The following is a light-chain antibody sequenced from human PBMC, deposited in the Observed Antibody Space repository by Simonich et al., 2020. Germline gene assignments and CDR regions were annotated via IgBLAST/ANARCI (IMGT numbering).Light chain of an antibody. CDR1: VLAKKY. J-gene: IGLJ3*02. V-gene: IGLV3-27*01. Sequence: SYELPQPSSVSVSPGQTARITCPGDVLAKKYARWFQQKPGQAPVLGIYKDSERPSGIPERFSGASSGTTVTLTISGAQVEDEADYYCYSAADNNLVFGGGTKLTVL. CDR3: YSAADNNLV. CDR2: KDS.